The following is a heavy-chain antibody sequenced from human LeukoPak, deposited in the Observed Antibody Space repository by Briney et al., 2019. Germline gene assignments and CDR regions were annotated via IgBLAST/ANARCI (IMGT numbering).Heavy chain of an antibody. CDR1: GFTFRSYG. J-gene: IGHJ4*02. D-gene: IGHD1-26*01. V-gene: IGHV3-33*01. CDR3: ARVWELSYDY. Sequence: GRSLRLSCAASGFTFRSYGMHWVRQAPGKGLEWVALIWYDGSNTYYADSVRGRFTISRDNSKNTLSLQMNSLRAEDTAMYYCARVWELSYDYWGQGTLVTVSS. CDR2: IWYDGSNT.